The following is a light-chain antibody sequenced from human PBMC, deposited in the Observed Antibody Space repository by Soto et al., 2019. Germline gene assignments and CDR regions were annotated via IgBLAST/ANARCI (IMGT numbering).Light chain of an antibody. V-gene: IGKV3-15*01. CDR2: AAS. Sequence: EIVMTQSPATLSVSPGERVTLSCRASQSVSSSLAWYQQKPGQAPRLLIYAASSRATGVPASFSGSGSGTEFTLTISSLQSEDFAVYYCQQYNNWVTFGGGTQVEIK. J-gene: IGKJ4*01. CDR3: QQYNNWVT. CDR1: QSVSSS.